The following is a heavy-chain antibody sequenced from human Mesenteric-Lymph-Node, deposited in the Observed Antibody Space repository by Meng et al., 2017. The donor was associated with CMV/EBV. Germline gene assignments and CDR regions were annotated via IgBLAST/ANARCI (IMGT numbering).Heavy chain of an antibody. V-gene: IGHV1-46*01. D-gene: IGHD5-18*01. CDR1: GYTFTTYY. CDR3: ARWDTAQYFYGMDV. CDR2: INPNGGST. Sequence: ASVKVSCKASGYTFTTYYMHWVRQTPGQGLEWMGIINPNGGSTSYAQKFQGRVTMTRDTSTSTVYMELSSLRSEDTAVYYCARWDTAQYFYGMDVWGQGTTVTVSS. J-gene: IGHJ6*02.